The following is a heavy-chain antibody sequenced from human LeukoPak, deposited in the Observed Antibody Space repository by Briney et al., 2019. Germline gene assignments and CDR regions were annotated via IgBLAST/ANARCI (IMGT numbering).Heavy chain of an antibody. J-gene: IGHJ5*02. V-gene: IGHV4-34*01. CDR2: INHSGST. Sequence: PSETLSLTCAVYGGSFSGYYWSWIRQPPGKGLEWIGGINHSGSTNYNPSLKSRVTISVDTSKNQFSLKLSSVTAADTAVYYCAGDYGDYFLRWFDPWGQGTLVTVSS. CDR1: GGSFSGYY. D-gene: IGHD4-17*01. CDR3: AGDYGDYFLRWFDP.